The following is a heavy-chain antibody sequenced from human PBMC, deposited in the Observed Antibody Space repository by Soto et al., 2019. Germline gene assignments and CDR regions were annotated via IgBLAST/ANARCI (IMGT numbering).Heavy chain of an antibody. D-gene: IGHD3-16*02. V-gene: IGHV5-10-1*01. J-gene: IGHJ5*02. CDR1: GYRFASYW. Sequence: PGESLKISCEGSGYRFASYWITWVRQVPGKGLEWMGRIDPLDSQTNYSASFEGHVTFSADKSINTAFLQWSSLRASDTATYFCTRQAVITSGGVIVSHWFDPWGQGTPVTVSS. CDR2: IDPLDSQT. CDR3: TRQAVITSGGVIVSHWFDP.